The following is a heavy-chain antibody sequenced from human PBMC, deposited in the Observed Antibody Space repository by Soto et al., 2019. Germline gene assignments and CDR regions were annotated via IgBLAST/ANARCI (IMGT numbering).Heavy chain of an antibody. CDR2: IYPGDSRARYT. CDR3: ARQIYDSDTGPNFQYYFDS. D-gene: IGHD3-22*01. CDR1: GYNFNNYW. V-gene: IGHV5-51*01. J-gene: IGHJ4*02. Sequence: GESLKISCKGSGYNFNNYWIGWVRQMPGKGPEWMGIIYPGDSRARYTIYSPSFRGHVTISVTKSITTVFLQWSSLRASDTAMYYCARQIYDSDTGPNFQYYFDSWGQGTPVTVSS.